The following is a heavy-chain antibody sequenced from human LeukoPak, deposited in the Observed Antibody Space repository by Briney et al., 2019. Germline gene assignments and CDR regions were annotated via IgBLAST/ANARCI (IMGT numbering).Heavy chain of an antibody. CDR3: ARDRYYGMDV. CDR2: ISSSSGSI. J-gene: IGHJ6*02. CDR1: GFAFSSYT. V-gene: IGHV3-48*04. Sequence: QSGGSLRLSCAASGFAFSSYTMNWVRQAPGKGLEWVSYISSSSGSIYYADSVKGRFTISRDNAKNSLYLQMNSLRAEDTAVYYCARDRYYGMDVWGQGTLVTVSS.